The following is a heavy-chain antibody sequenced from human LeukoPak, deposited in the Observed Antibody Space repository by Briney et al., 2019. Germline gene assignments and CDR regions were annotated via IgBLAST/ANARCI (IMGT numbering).Heavy chain of an antibody. V-gene: IGHV1-69*13. CDR3: ARLIPAGYCSGGSCPEPYFDY. CDR2: IIPIFGTA. Sequence: ASVKVSCKASGGTFSSYAISWVRQAPGQGLEWMGGIIPIFGTANYAQKFQGRVTITADEFTSTAYMELSSLRSEDTAVYYCARLIPAGYCSGGSCPEPYFDYWGQGTLVTVSS. D-gene: IGHD2-15*01. CDR1: GGTFSSYA. J-gene: IGHJ4*02.